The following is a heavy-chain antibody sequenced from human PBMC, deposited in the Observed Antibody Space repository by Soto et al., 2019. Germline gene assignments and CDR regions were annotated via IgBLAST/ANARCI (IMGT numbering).Heavy chain of an antibody. CDR1: ADSFSSYG. CDR3: ARVFPDGWVEPGVVRGYLDT. Sequence: QVQLVQSGAEVKEPGSAVKVSCKAPADSFSSYGISWVRQAPGQGREWMGGIIPIFGTTNYAEKFQGRVTITADEFTNTAYMELSSLRSEDTALYYCARVFPDGWVEPGVVRGYLDTWGRGTLVTVSS. CDR2: IIPIFGTT. D-gene: IGHD3-3*01. V-gene: IGHV1-69*01. J-gene: IGHJ4*02.